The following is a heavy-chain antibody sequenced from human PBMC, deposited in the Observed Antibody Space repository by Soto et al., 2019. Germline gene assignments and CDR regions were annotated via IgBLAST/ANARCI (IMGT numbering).Heavy chain of an antibody. Sequence: GGSLRLSCAASGFTFSSYAMSWVRQAPGKGLEWVSAISGSGGSKYYADSVKGRFTISRDNSKNTLYLQMNSLRAEDTDVYYCAKFEYDSSGPQGIGAFDIWGQGTMVTVSS. V-gene: IGHV3-23*01. CDR3: AKFEYDSSGPQGIGAFDI. CDR1: GFTFSSYA. D-gene: IGHD3-22*01. CDR2: ISGSGGSK. J-gene: IGHJ3*02.